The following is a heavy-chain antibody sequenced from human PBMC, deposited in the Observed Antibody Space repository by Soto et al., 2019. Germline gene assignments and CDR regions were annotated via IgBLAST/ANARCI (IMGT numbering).Heavy chain of an antibody. V-gene: IGHV4-30-4*01. CDR2: IYYSGST. CDR3: ARFGDYYYFDY. D-gene: IGHD4-17*01. CDR1: GGSISSGDYY. Sequence: SETLSLTCTVSGGSISSGDYYWSWIRQPPGKGLEWIGYIYYSGSTYYNPSLKSRVTISVVTSKNQFSLKLSSVTAADTAVYYCARFGDYYYFDYWGQGTLVTVSS. J-gene: IGHJ4*02.